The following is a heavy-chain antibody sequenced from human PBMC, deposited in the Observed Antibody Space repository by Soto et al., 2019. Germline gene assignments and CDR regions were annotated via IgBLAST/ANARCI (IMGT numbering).Heavy chain of an antibody. CDR1: GGTFSSYA. Sequence: ASVKVSCKASGGTFSSYAISWVRQAPGQGLEWMGGIIPIFGTANYAQKFQGRVTITADESTSTAYMELSSLRSEDTAVYYCARAGYCTNGVCYRNEFDPWGKGTLVTVSS. CDR3: ARAGYCTNGVCYRNEFDP. CDR2: IIPIFGTA. V-gene: IGHV1-69*13. J-gene: IGHJ5*02. D-gene: IGHD2-8*01.